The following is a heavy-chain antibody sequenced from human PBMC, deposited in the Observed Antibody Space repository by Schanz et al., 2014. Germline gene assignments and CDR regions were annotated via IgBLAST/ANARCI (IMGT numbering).Heavy chain of an antibody. J-gene: IGHJ3*01. CDR3: ATMWGYCTATACQILEVLDV. V-gene: IGHV1-8*01. CDR1: GYNITSND. CDR2: MNPNSGNT. D-gene: IGHD2-8*02. Sequence: QVHLVQSGAEVKKPGASVKVSCKASGYNITSNDVTWVRQATGQGLEWMGWMNPNSGNTGYAQKFQGRVTMTRNTSISTAYMELSSLRSDDTAMYYCATMWGYCTATACQILEVLDVWGQGTMVTVSS.